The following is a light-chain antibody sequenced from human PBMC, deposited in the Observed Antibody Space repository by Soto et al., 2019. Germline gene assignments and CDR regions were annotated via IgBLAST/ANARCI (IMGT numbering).Light chain of an antibody. CDR1: QSVGSTF. CDR3: QRYNDWPPWT. J-gene: IGKJ1*01. Sequence: EIVLTQSPGTLSLSPGERATLSCRASQSVGSTFLAWYQQKPGQAPRLLIYGVSTRATGIPDRFSGSWSGTDFTLSISRLEPEDLAVYYCQRYNDWPPWTFGQGTKVEIK. V-gene: IGKV3-20*01. CDR2: GVS.